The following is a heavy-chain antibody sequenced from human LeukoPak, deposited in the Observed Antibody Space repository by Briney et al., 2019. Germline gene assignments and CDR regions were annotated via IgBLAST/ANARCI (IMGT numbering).Heavy chain of an antibody. Sequence: PGGSLRLSCAASGFTFSSYWMSWVRQAPGKGLEWVANIKEDGSEKYYVDSVKGRFTISRDNAKNSLYLQMNSLRAEDTAVYYCARERWVVAANDHYYYYMDVWGKGTTVTISS. CDR1: GFTFSSYW. V-gene: IGHV3-7*01. CDR3: ARERWVVAANDHYYYYMDV. D-gene: IGHD2-15*01. CDR2: IKEDGSEK. J-gene: IGHJ6*03.